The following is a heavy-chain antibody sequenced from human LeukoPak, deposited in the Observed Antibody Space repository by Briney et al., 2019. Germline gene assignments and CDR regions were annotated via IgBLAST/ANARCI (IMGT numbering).Heavy chain of an antibody. CDR2: IYTSGST. D-gene: IGHD4-11*01. CDR1: GGSISSGSYY. Sequence: SETLSLTCTVSGGSISSGSYYWSWIRQPAGKGLEWIGRIYTSGSTNYNPSPKSRVTISVDTSKNQFSLKLSSVTAADTAVYYCARATTVTTGYYYYYMDVWGKGTTVTVSS. V-gene: IGHV4-61*02. J-gene: IGHJ6*03. CDR3: ARATTVTTGYYYYYMDV.